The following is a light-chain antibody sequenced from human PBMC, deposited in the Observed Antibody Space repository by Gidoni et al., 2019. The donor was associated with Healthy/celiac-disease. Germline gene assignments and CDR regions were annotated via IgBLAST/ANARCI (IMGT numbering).Light chain of an antibody. Sequence: EIVLTQSPGTLSLSPGERATLSCRASQSVSSSYLAWYQQKPGQAPRLLIYGASSRATGIPDFTLTISRLEPEDFAVYYCQQYGSSPPITFXQXTRLEIK. CDR2: GAS. CDR1: QSVSSSY. CDR3: QQYGSSPPIT. J-gene: IGKJ5*01. V-gene: IGKV3-20*01.